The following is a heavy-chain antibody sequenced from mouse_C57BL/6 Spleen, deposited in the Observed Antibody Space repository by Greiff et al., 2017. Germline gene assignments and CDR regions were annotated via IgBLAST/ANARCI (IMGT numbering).Heavy chain of an antibody. D-gene: IGHD3-3*01. CDR2: IYPGSGST. Sequence: QVQLKQPGAELVKPGASVKMSCKASGYTFTSYWITWVKQRPGQGLEWIGDIYPGSGSTNYNEKFKSKATLTVDTSSSTAYMQLSSLTSEDAAVYYCARGSLSGTGGYYYAMDYWGQGTSVTVSS. V-gene: IGHV1-55*01. J-gene: IGHJ4*01. CDR1: GYTFTSYW. CDR3: ARGSLSGTGGYYYAMDY.